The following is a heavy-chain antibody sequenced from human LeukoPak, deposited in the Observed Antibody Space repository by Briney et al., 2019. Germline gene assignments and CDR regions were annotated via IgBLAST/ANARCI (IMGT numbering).Heavy chain of an antibody. V-gene: IGHV3-23*01. J-gene: IGHJ6*02. CDR1: GFTFSSYA. Sequence: PGGSLRLSCAASGFTFSSYAMSWVRQAPGKGLERVSAISGSGGSTYYADSVKGRFTISRDNSKNTLYLQMNSLRAEDTAVYYCAKDGDVVVPAAMRDYYYYGMDVWGQGTTVTVSS. CDR3: AKDGDVVVPAAMRDYYYYGMDV. CDR2: ISGSGGST. D-gene: IGHD2-2*01.